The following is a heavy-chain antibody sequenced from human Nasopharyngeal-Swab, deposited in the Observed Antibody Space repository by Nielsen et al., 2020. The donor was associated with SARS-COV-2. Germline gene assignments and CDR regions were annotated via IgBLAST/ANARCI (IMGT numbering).Heavy chain of an antibody. CDR3: TRGDGALTYFDY. V-gene: IGHV3-48*02. CDR1: WFTFSYHS. D-gene: IGHD4-17*01. J-gene: IGHJ4*02. CDR2: ISGSGSTL. Sequence: GESLKIPCAASWFTFSYHSMIWIRQAPGQGPEWVSYISGSGSTLYYADPVKGRIPVSRDIAKSSVYLQMSSLRDEDTAVYYCTRGDGALTYFDYWGQGTLVSVSS.